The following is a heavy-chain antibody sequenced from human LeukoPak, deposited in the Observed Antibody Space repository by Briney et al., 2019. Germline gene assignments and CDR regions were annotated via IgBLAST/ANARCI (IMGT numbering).Heavy chain of an antibody. CDR2: INHSGST. CDR1: GGSFSGYY. D-gene: IGHD6-13*01. CDR3: ARGVRGYSSSWLNL. V-gene: IGHV4-34*01. Sequence: SETLSLTCAVYGGSFSGYYWSWIRQPPGKGLEWIGEINHSGSTNSIPSLKSRLTISVDTSKNQFSLKLSSVTAADTAVYYCARGVRGYSSSWLNLWGQGTLVTVSS. J-gene: IGHJ5*02.